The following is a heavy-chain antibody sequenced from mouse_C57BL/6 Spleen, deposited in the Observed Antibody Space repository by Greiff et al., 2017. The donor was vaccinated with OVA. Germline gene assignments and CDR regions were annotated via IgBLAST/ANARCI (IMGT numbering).Heavy chain of an antibody. Sequence: VQLQQSGAELVKPGASVKLSCTASGFNINDYYMHWVKQRTEQGLEWIGRIDPEDGETKYAPKFQGKATITADTSSNSAYLQLSSLTAEDTAVYYGARWDYYGSSRSWFAYWGQGTLVTVSA. D-gene: IGHD1-1*01. J-gene: IGHJ3*01. V-gene: IGHV14-2*01. CDR3: ARWDYYGSSRSWFAY. CDR2: IDPEDGET. CDR1: GFNINDYY.